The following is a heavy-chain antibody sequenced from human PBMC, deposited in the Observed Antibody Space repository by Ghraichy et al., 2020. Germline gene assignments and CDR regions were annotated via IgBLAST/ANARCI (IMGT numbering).Heavy chain of an antibody. CDR1: GYIFTSYY. J-gene: IGHJ5*02. V-gene: IGHV1-46*01. CDR2: INPSGGST. Sequence: ASVKVSCKASGYIFTSYYMHWVRQAPGQGPEWMGIINPSGGSTSYAQKFQGRVTMTRDTSTSTVYMELSSLRSEDTAVYYCARDRNCSSTSCYNWFDPWGQGTLVTVSS. CDR3: ARDRNCSSTSCYNWFDP. D-gene: IGHD2-2*01.